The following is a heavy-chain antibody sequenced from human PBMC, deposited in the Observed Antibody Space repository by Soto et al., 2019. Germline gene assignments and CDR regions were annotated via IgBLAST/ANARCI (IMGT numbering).Heavy chain of an antibody. V-gene: IGHV5-51*01. Sequence: GESLKISCKGSGYSSTSYWIGWVRQMPGKGLEWMGIIYPGDSDTRYSPSFQGQVTISADKSISTAYLQWSSLKASDTAMYYCARLEAARLSYYYYMDVWGKGTTVTVSS. J-gene: IGHJ6*03. CDR3: ARLEAARLSYYYYMDV. CDR2: IYPGDSDT. D-gene: IGHD6-6*01. CDR1: GYSSTSYW.